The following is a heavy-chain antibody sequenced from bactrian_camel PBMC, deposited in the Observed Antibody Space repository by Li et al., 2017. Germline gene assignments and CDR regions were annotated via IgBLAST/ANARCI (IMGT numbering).Heavy chain of an antibody. D-gene: IGHD3*01. CDR3: AARLVPGVNCGTPWTDDYNN. CDR1: GTVVGETT. J-gene: IGHJ4*01. Sequence: QVQLVESGGGSVQPGGSLLLSCAYSGTVVGETTFCMAWFRQAPGQEREAIAQIDRGHYTTYADSVKGRFTISRDNAKNTLYLQMNSLKLEDTAMYYCAARLVPGVNCGTPWTDDYNNWGQGTQVTVS. CDR2: IDRGHYT. V-gene: IGHV3S53*01.